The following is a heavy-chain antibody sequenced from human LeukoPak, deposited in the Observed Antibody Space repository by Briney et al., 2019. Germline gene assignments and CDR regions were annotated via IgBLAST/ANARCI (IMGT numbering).Heavy chain of an antibody. D-gene: IGHD2-21*01. CDR3: AKDRVEHMFDY. CDR2: ISGSGGST. J-gene: IGHJ4*02. Sequence: GGSLRLSCAASGFTFSSYGMSWVRQAPGKGLEWVSAISGSGGSTYYADSVKGRFTISRDNSKNTLYLQMNSLRAGDTAVYYCAKDRVEHMFDYWGQGTLVTVSS. CDR1: GFTFSSYG. V-gene: IGHV3-23*01.